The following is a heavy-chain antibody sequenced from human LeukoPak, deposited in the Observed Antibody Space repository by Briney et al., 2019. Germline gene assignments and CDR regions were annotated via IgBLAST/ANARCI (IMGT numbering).Heavy chain of an antibody. D-gene: IGHD3-9*01. Sequence: GASVKVSCKASGYTLTSYYMHWVRQAPGQGPEWMGVINPSGGSTTSYAQKIQGRVTMTRDTSMSTVTMELSSLRSEDTAVYYCARGTLRYFDLWGQGTLVTVSS. J-gene: IGHJ4*02. CDR3: ARGTLRYFDL. V-gene: IGHV1-46*01. CDR2: INPSGGSTT. CDR1: GYTLTSYY.